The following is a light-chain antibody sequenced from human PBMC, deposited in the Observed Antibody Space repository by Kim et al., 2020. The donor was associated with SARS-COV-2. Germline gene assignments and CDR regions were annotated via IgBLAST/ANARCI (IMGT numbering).Light chain of an antibody. Sequence: QSALTQPPSASGSPGQSVTISCTGTSSDVGGYNYVSWYQQHPGKAPKLMIYEVNKRPSGVPDRFSGSKSGNTASLTVAGLQAEDEADYYCSSYAGSSLWVFGGGTLLT. CDR2: EVN. J-gene: IGLJ3*02. CDR3: SSYAGSSLWV. CDR1: SSDVGGYNY. V-gene: IGLV2-8*01.